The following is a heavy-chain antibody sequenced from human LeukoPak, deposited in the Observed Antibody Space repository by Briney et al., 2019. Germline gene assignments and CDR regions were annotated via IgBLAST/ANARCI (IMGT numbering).Heavy chain of an antibody. D-gene: IGHD2-15*01. V-gene: IGHV4-59*01. Sequence: PSETLSLTCTVSGGSISSYYWSWIRQPPGKGLEWIGYIYYSGSTNYNPSLKSRVTISVDTSKNQFSLKLSSVTAADTAVYYCARVVAATHFDYWGQGTLVTVSS. CDR2: IYYSGST. CDR3: ARVVAATHFDY. CDR1: GGSISSYY. J-gene: IGHJ4*02.